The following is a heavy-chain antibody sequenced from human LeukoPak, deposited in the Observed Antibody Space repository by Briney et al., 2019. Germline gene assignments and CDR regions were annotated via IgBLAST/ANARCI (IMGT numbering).Heavy chain of an antibody. CDR3: ATDGLTGTTDGTLES. D-gene: IGHD1-20*01. CDR2: ISGSGGST. Sequence: GGSLRLSCAASGFTFSSYAMSWVRQAPGKGLEWVSAISGSGGSTYYADSVKGRFTISRDNSKNTLYLQMNSLSVEDTAIYYCATDGLTGTTDGTLESWGQGTLVTVSS. V-gene: IGHV3-23*01. J-gene: IGHJ4*02. CDR1: GFTFSSYA.